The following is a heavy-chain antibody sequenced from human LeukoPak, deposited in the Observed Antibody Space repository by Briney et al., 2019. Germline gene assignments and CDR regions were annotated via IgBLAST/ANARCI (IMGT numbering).Heavy chain of an antibody. CDR2: INWNGVST. CDR1: GFTFDDHG. D-gene: IGHD3-10*01. J-gene: IGHJ3*01. Sequence: PGGSLRLSCTASGFTFDDHGMNWVRQAPGKGLEWVSGINWNGVSTGYADSVKGRFTISRDNAKNSLYLQMNSLRAEDTALYHCARGGAFDLWGQGTMVTVSS. CDR3: ARGGAFDL. V-gene: IGHV3-20*01.